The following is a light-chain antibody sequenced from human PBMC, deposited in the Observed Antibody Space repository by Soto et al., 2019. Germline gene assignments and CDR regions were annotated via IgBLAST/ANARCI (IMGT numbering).Light chain of an antibody. CDR2: DAS. Sequence: EIVLTQSPATLSLPPGEKNTLSCRASQRVSSYLAWYQQKPGQAPRLLIYDASNRATGIPARFSGSGSGTDFTLTISSLEPEDFAVYYCQQRSNWPPKLTFGGGTKVDIK. J-gene: IGKJ4*01. V-gene: IGKV3-11*01. CDR3: QQRSNWPPKLT. CDR1: QRVSSY.